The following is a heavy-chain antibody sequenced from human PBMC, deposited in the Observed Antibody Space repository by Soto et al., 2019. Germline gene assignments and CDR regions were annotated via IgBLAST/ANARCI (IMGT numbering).Heavy chain of an antibody. Sequence: GGSLRLSCAASGFTFDDYAMHWVRQAPGKGLEWVSGISWNSGSIGYADSVKGRFTISRDNAKNSLYLQMNSLRAEDTALYYCAKTGFDKGYDFWSGYSYYYYMDVWGKGTTVTVSS. CDR3: AKTGFDKGYDFWSGYSYYYYMDV. CDR2: ISWNSGSI. CDR1: GFTFDDYA. V-gene: IGHV3-9*01. D-gene: IGHD3-3*01. J-gene: IGHJ6*03.